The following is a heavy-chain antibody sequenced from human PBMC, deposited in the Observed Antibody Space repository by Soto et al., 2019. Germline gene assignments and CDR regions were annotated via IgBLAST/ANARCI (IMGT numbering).Heavy chain of an antibody. CDR2: FDPEDGET. D-gene: IGHD6-13*01. CDR3: ATGMIAAANYYYYYGMDV. Sequence: ASVKVSCKVSGYTLTELSMHWVRQAPGKGLEWMGGFDPEDGETIYAQKFQGRVTMTEDTSTDTAYMELSSLRSEDTAVYYCATGMIAAANYYYYYGMDVWGQGTTVTVSS. J-gene: IGHJ6*02. V-gene: IGHV1-24*01. CDR1: GYTLTELS.